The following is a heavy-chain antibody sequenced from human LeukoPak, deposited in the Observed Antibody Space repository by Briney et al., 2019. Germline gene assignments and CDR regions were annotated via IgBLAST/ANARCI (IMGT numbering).Heavy chain of an antibody. D-gene: IGHD3-22*01. CDR2: IYYSGST. CDR3: ARITMIVGNDAFDI. CDR1: GGSISSYY. Sequence: SETLSLTCTVSGGSISSYYWSWIRQPPGKGLEWIGYIYYSGSTNYNPSLKSRVTISVDTSKNQFSLKLSSVTAADTAVYYCARITMIVGNDAFDIWGPGTMVTVSS. V-gene: IGHV4-59*01. J-gene: IGHJ3*02.